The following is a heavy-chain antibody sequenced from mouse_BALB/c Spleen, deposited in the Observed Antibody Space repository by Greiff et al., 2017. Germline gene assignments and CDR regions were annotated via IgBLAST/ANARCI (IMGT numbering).Heavy chain of an antibody. CDR1: GYTFTSYW. Sequence: VQLQQSGAELAKPGASVKMSCKASGYTFTSYWMHWVKQRPGQGLEWIGYINPSTGYTEYNQKFKDKATLTADKSSSTAYIQLSSLTSEDSAVYYCARFITTVVDYAMDYWGQGTSVTVSS. CDR3: ARFITTVVDYAMDY. J-gene: IGHJ4*01. D-gene: IGHD1-1*01. CDR2: INPSTGYT. V-gene: IGHV1-7*01.